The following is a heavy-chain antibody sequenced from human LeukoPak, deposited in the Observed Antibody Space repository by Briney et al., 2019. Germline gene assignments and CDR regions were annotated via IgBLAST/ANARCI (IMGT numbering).Heavy chain of an antibody. Sequence: SVKVSCKASGGTFSSYAISWVRQAPGQGLEWMGGIIPIFGTANYAQKFQGRVTITADESTSTAYMELSSLRSEDTAVYYCASTVVPAATVGDYYYYYGMDVWSKGTTVTVSS. CDR3: ASTVVPAATVGDYYYYYGMDV. J-gene: IGHJ6*04. CDR1: GGTFSSYA. CDR2: IIPIFGTA. D-gene: IGHD2-2*01. V-gene: IGHV1-69*13.